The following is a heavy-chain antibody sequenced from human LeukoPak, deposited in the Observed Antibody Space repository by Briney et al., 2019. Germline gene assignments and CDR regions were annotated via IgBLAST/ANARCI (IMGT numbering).Heavy chain of an antibody. V-gene: IGHV3-30-3*01. CDR2: ISYDGSNK. D-gene: IGHD5-18*01. CDR1: GFTFSSYA. Sequence: GGSLRLSCAASGFTFSSYAMHWVRQAPGKGLEWVAVISYDGSNKYYADSVKGRFTISRDNSKNTLYLQMNSLRAEDTAVYYCAREEGGYSYNWYLDLWGRGTLVTVSS. J-gene: IGHJ2*01. CDR3: AREEGGYSYNWYLDL.